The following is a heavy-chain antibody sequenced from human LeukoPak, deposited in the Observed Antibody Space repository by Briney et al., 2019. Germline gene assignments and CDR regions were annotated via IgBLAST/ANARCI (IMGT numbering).Heavy chain of an antibody. CDR1: GFTFSSYA. Sequence: GGSLRLSCAASGFTFSSYAMSWVRQAPGKGLEWVSAISGSGGSTYYADSVKGRFTISRDNSKNTLYLQMNSLRAEDTAVYYCAFSGWVAARPEEYYFDYWGQGTLVTVSS. J-gene: IGHJ4*02. CDR3: AFSGWVAARPEEYYFDY. V-gene: IGHV3-23*01. CDR2: ISGSGGST. D-gene: IGHD6-6*01.